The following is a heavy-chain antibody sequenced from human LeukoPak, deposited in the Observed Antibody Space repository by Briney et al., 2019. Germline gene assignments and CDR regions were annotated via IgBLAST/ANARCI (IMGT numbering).Heavy chain of an antibody. CDR3: ARSPPPNPYYYDSSGYYFQY. CDR1: GGSISTYY. J-gene: IGHJ1*01. D-gene: IGHD3-22*01. CDR2: MYYSGRT. V-gene: IGHV4-59*01. Sequence: PSETLSLTCTVSGGSISTYYWSWIRHPPGKGLECSGYMYYSGRTNHNPSLKSRVTISADTSKNQFSLKLTSVTAADTAVYYCARSPPPNPYYYDSSGYYFQYWGQGTLVTVSS.